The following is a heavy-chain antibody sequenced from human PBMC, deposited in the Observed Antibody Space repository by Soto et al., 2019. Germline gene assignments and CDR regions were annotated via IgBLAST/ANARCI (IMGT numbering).Heavy chain of an antibody. CDR3: TRDVYYDFWSGPRRDYYYYMDV. Sequence: GGSLRLSCTASGFTFGDYAMSWFRQAPGKGLEWVGFIRSKAYGGTTEYAASVKGRFTISRDDSKSIAYLQMNSLKTEDTAVYYCTRDVYYDFWSGPRRDYYYYMDVWGKGTTVTVSS. J-gene: IGHJ6*03. CDR2: IRSKAYGGTT. D-gene: IGHD3-3*01. V-gene: IGHV3-49*03. CDR1: GFTFGDYA.